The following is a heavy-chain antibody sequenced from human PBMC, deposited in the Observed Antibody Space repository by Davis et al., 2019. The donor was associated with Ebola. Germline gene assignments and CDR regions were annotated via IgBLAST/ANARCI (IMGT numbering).Heavy chain of an antibody. CDR3: ASLYCSSTSCPPGYFDY. CDR1: GYSFTSYW. Sequence: GESLKISCKASGYSFTSYWIGWVRQMPGKGLEWMGIIFPGDSNTRYSPSFQGQVTISADKSITTAYLQWSSLKASDTAIYYCASLYCSSTSCPPGYFDYWGQGTLVTVSS. D-gene: IGHD2-2*01. J-gene: IGHJ4*02. CDR2: IFPGDSNT. V-gene: IGHV5-51*01.